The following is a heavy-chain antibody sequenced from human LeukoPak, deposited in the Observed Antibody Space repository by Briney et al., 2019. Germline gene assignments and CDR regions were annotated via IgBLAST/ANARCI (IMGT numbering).Heavy chain of an antibody. Sequence: PGGSLRLSCAASGFTFSSYSMNWIRQPPGKGLEWIGEINHSGSTNYNPSLKSRVTISVGTSKNQFSLKLSSVTAADTAVYYCARAVDTAMVTPFDYWGQGTLVTVSS. J-gene: IGHJ4*02. CDR3: ARAVDTAMVTPFDY. CDR2: INHSGST. D-gene: IGHD5-18*01. V-gene: IGHV4-34*01. CDR1: GFTFSSYS.